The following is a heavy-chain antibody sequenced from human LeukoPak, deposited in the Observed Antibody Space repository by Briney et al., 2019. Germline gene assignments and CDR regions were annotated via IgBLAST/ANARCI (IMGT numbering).Heavy chain of an antibody. V-gene: IGHV3-48*01. Sequence: GGSLRLSCAASGFTFSSYSMNWVRQAPGKGLEWVSYISSSSSTIYYADSVKGRFTISRDNAKNSLYLQMNSLRAEDTAVYYCAREGVGRCPRAFDIWGQGTMVTVSS. CDR2: ISSSSSTI. J-gene: IGHJ3*02. CDR3: AREGVGRCPRAFDI. D-gene: IGHD3-10*01. CDR1: GFTFSSYS.